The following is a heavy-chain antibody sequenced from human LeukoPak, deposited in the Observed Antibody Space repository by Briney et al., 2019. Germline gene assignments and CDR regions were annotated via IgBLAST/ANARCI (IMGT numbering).Heavy chain of an antibody. CDR2: INPNSGGT. CDR3: ARGIVGATKVSGDY. V-gene: IGHV1-2*02. D-gene: IGHD1-26*01. J-gene: IGHJ4*02. CDR1: GYTFTGYY. Sequence: GSVKVSCKASGYTFTGYYMHWVRQAPGQGLEWMGWINPNSGGTNYAQKFQGRVTMTRDTSISTAYMELSRLRSDDTAVYYCARGIVGATKVSGDYWGQGTLVTVSS.